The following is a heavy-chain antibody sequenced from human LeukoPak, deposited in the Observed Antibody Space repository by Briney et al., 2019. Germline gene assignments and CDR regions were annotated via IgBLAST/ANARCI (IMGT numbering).Heavy chain of an antibody. CDR1: GGSFSGYY. CDR2: INHSGST. Sequence: SETLSLTCAVYGGSFSGYYWSWIRQPPGKGLKWIGEINHSGSTNYNPSLKSRVTISVDTSKNQFSLKLSSVTAADTAVYYCASRTVVPAAIGYSSSWGRFWFDPWGQGTLVTVSS. J-gene: IGHJ5*02. V-gene: IGHV4-34*01. CDR3: ASRTVVPAAIGYSSSWGRFWFDP. D-gene: IGHD6-13*01.